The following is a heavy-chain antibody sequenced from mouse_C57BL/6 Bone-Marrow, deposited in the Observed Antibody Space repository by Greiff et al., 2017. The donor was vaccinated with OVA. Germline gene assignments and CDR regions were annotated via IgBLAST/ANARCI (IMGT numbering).Heavy chain of an antibody. J-gene: IGHJ3*01. CDR3: ARYPDGYHPAWFAY. CDR2: IHPNSGST. V-gene: IGHV1-64*01. CDR1: GYTFTSYW. Sequence: VQLQQPGAELVKPGASVKLSCKASGYTFTSYWMHWVKQRPGQGLEWIGMIHPNSGSTNYNEKFKSKATLTVDKSSSTAYMQLSSLTSEDSAVYYCARYPDGYHPAWFAYWGQGTLVTVSA. D-gene: IGHD2-3*01.